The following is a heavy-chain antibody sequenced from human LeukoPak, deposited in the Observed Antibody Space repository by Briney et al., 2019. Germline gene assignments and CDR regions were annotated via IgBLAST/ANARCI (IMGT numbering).Heavy chain of an antibody. Sequence: SVKVSCKASGYTFTSYAISWVRQAPGQGLEWMGGIIPIFGTANYAQKFQGRVTITADESTSTAYMELSSLRSEDTAVYYCARAFPTIAAAGRDHFDYWGQGTLVTVSS. V-gene: IGHV1-69*13. J-gene: IGHJ4*02. CDR3: ARAFPTIAAAGRDHFDY. D-gene: IGHD6-13*01. CDR2: IIPIFGTA. CDR1: GYTFTSYA.